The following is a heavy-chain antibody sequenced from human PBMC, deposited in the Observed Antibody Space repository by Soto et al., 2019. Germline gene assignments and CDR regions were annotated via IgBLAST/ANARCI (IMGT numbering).Heavy chain of an antibody. V-gene: IGHV1-69*13. CDR2: IIPIFGTA. CDR1: GGTFSSYA. D-gene: IGHD5-18*01. Sequence: SVKVSCKASGGTFSSYAISWVRQAPVQGLEWMGGIIPIFGTANYAQKFQGRVTITADESTSTAYMELSSLRSEDTAVYYCARELGYSYGYNWFDPWGQGTLVTVSS. CDR3: ARELGYSYGYNWFDP. J-gene: IGHJ5*02.